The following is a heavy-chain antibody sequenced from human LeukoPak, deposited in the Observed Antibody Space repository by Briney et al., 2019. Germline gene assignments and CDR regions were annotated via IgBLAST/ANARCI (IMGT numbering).Heavy chain of an antibody. V-gene: IGHV3-23*01. CDR3: ATPNPDSSGYYYLSQPDY. CDR2: IRGSGGST. J-gene: IGHJ4*02. Sequence: GGSLRLSCAASGFTFSSYAMSWVRQAPGKGLEWVSAIRGSGGSTYYADSVKGRFTIPRDNSKNTLYLQMNSLRAEDTAVYYCATPNPDSSGYYYLSQPDYWGQGTLVTVSS. CDR1: GFTFSSYA. D-gene: IGHD3-22*01.